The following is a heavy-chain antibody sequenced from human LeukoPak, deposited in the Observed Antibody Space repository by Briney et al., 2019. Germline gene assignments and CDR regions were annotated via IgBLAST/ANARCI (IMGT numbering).Heavy chain of an antibody. V-gene: IGHV1-2*02. D-gene: IGHD2-8*02. CDR1: GYTFTAYY. CDR3: ASEAFCAGGSCNVQRVAS. J-gene: IGHJ4*02. CDR2: IDTNTGAT. Sequence: ASVKVSCKASGYTFTAYYIHWVRQAPGQGLEWMGWIDTNTGATKYAQKFQGRVTITRDTSTGTAYMELSSLISGDTGLYYCASEAFCAGGSCNVQRVASWGPGTLVTVSS.